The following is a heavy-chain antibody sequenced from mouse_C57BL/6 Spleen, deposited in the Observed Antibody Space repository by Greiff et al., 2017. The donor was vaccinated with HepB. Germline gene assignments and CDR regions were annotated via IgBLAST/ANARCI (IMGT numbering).Heavy chain of an antibody. D-gene: IGHD1-1*01. V-gene: IGHV5-4*01. J-gene: IGHJ2*01. Sequence: EVQGVESGGGLVKPGGSLKLSCAASGFTFSSYAMSWVRQTPEKRLEWVATISDGGSYTYYPDNVKGRFTISRDNAKNNLYLQMSHLKSEDTAMYYCARGRNTTVVGDFDYWGQGTTLTVSS. CDR3: ARGRNTTVVGDFDY. CDR2: ISDGGSYT. CDR1: GFTFSSYA.